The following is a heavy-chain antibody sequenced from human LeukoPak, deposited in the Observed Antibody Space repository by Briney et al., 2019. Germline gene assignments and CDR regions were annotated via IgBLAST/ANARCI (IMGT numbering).Heavy chain of an antibody. J-gene: IGHJ6*04. CDR2: IYYTGGT. CDR3: AREGSSAAVIEDV. V-gene: IGHV4-30-4*01. CDR1: GGSISGDYY. D-gene: IGHD6-13*01. Sequence: SQTLSLTCTVSGGSISGDYYWTWIRQPPGKGLEWIAYIYYTGGTYYNPSLKSRVTISVDTSKNQFSLKLSSVTAADTAVYYCAREGSSAAVIEDVWGKGTTVTVSS.